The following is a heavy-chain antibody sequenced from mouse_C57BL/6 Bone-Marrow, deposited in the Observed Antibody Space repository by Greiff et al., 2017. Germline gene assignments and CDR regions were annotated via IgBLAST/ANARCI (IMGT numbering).Heavy chain of an antibody. CDR1: G. CDR2: ISSGSSTI. Sequence: VHLVESGGGLVKPGGSLKLSCAASGMPWVRQAPEKGLEWVAYISSGSSTIYYADTLKGRFTIFRDNAKNTLFLQMTRLRSEDTGMYDCARPPYGSSSYFDVWGTGNTVTVSS. D-gene: IGHD1-1*01. V-gene: IGHV5-17*01. CDR3: ARPPYGSSSYFDV. J-gene: IGHJ1*03.